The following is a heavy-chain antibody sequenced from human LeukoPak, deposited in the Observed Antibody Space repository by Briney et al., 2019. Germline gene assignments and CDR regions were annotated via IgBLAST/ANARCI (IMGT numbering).Heavy chain of an antibody. CDR3: ARVEGERQYQLLSGYYYYMDV. Sequence: ASVKVSCKASGYTFTSYGISWVRQAPGQGLEWMGWISAYNGNTNYAQKLQGRVTMTTDTSTSTAYMELRSLRSDDTAVYYCARVEGERQYQLLSGYYYYMDVWGTGTTVTVSS. J-gene: IGHJ6*03. CDR1: GYTFTSYG. V-gene: IGHV1-18*01. CDR2: ISAYNGNT. D-gene: IGHD2-2*01.